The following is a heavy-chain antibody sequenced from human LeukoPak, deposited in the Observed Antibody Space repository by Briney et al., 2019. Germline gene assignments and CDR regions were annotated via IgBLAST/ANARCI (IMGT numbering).Heavy chain of an antibody. D-gene: IGHD3-10*01. CDR1: GYTFTSYG. CDR3: ARMFYYGSGSPNWFDP. CDR2: ISAYNGNT. V-gene: IGHV1-18*01. Sequence: ASVKVSCKASGYTFTSYGISWVRQAPGQGLEWMGWISAYNGNTNYAQKLQGRVTMTTDTSTSTAYMELRSLRSDDTAVYYCARMFYYGSGSPNWFDPWGQGTLVTVSS. J-gene: IGHJ5*02.